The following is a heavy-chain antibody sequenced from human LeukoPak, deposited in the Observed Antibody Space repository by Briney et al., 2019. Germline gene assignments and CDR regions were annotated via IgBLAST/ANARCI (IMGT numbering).Heavy chain of an antibody. V-gene: IGHV3-48*04. CDR2: ISSSGSTI. CDR1: GFSFSSYW. Sequence: QTGGSLRLSCAASGFSFSSYWMNWVRQAPGKGLEWVSFISSSGSTIYYADSVKGRFTISRDNAKNSLYLQMNSLRAEDTAVYYCARDQSTTYTPTALDYWGQGTLVTVSS. CDR3: ARDQSTTYTPTALDY. J-gene: IGHJ4*02. D-gene: IGHD2-15*01.